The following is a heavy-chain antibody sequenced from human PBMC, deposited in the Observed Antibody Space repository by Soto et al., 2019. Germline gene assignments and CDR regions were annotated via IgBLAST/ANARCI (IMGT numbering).Heavy chain of an antibody. CDR3: AKGPFGSTGNY. CDR2: ISNSGGDT. Sequence: PGGSLRLSCAASGFTFSTYAMSWVRQAPGKGLEWVSAISNSGGDTYYADSVKGRFTISRDNSNNTLFLQMNGLRADDTALYYCAKGPFGSTGNYWGQGTLVTVSS. J-gene: IGHJ4*02. D-gene: IGHD2-2*01. CDR1: GFTFSTYA. V-gene: IGHV3-23*01.